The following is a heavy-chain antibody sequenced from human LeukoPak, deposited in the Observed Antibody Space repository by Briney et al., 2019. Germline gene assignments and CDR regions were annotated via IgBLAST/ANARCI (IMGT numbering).Heavy chain of an antibody. V-gene: IGHV5-51*01. D-gene: IGHD3-9*01. CDR3: ARQVYDMLTGTYNWFDP. CDR2: IYPGDSDT. Sequence: GESLEIPCKGSGYLFTSYWIGWVRQMPGKGLGWMGIIYPGDSDTRHSPPFQGQVTISADESISTAYLQWSSLKAWDTAMYYCARQVYDMLTGTYNWFDPWGQGTLVTVSS. J-gene: IGHJ5*02. CDR1: GYLFTSYW.